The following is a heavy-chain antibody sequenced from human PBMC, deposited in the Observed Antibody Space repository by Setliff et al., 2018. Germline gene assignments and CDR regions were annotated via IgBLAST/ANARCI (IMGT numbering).Heavy chain of an antibody. D-gene: IGHD2-15*01. J-gene: IGHJ3*01. CDR2: IKEDGSQR. CDR3: VRDRWKVVVNRGDDAFDL. CDR1: GFDFKTHW. Sequence: GGSLRLSCAASGFDFKTHWMDWARQAPGKGLEWVANIKEDGSQRNYVDAVRGRFTISRDNAKNSLDLQMDSLRAEDTAVYYCVRDRWKVVVNRGDDAFDLWGQGTMVTVSS. V-gene: IGHV3-7*01.